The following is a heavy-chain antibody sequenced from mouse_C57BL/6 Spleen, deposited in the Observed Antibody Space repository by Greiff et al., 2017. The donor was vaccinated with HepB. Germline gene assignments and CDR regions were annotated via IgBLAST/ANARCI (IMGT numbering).Heavy chain of an antibody. CDR1: GYAFSSSW. Sequence: VKLMESGPELVKPGASVKISCKASGYAFSSSWMNWVKQRPGKGLEWIGRIYPGDGDTNYNGKFKGKATLTADKSSSTAYMQLSSLTSEDSAVYFCARGSSGYEAMDYWGQGTSVTVSS. CDR3: ARGSSGYEAMDY. V-gene: IGHV1-82*01. J-gene: IGHJ4*01. CDR2: IYPGDGDT. D-gene: IGHD3-2*02.